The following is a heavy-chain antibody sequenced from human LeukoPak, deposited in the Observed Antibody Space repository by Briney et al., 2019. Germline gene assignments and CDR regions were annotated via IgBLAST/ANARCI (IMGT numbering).Heavy chain of an antibody. CDR3: ARSTMGARRRYDY. V-gene: IGHV1-8*01. CDR2: MNPNSGNT. Sequence: ASVKVSCNASGDTFTTYDVNWVRQAPGQGLKWMGWMNPNSGNTGYAQNFQGRVTMTMNTSITTAYMELTSLTSEDTAVYYCARSTMGARRRYDYWGLGTLVTVSS. D-gene: IGHD3-10*01. CDR1: GDTFTTYD. J-gene: IGHJ4*02.